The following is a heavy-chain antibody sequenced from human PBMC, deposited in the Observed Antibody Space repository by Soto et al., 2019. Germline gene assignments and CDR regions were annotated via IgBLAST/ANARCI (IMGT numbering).Heavy chain of an antibody. J-gene: IGHJ5*02. D-gene: IGHD3-22*01. CDR2: ISSSSTI. CDR1: GFTFSSYS. V-gene: IGHV3-48*01. Sequence: GGSLRLSCAAFGFTFSSYSMNWVRQAPGKGLEWVSYISSSSTIYYADSVKGRFTISRDNAKNSLYLQMNSLRAEDTAVYYCARDRGEYYYDSSGYPWGQGTLVTVSS. CDR3: ARDRGEYYYDSSGYP.